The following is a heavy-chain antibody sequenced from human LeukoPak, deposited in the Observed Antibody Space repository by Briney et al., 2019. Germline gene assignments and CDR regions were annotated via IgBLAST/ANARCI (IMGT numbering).Heavy chain of an antibody. CDR2: INSDGSST. D-gene: IGHD3-16*02. CDR3: AREGVYDYVWGSYRPYYFDY. J-gene: IGHJ4*02. CDR1: GFTFSSYW. V-gene: IGHV3-74*01. Sequence: GGSLRLSCAASGFTFSSYWMHWVRQAPGKGLVWVSRINSDGSSTSYADSVKGRFTISRDNAKNTLYLQMNSPRAEDTAVYYCAREGVYDYVWGSYRPYYFDYWGQGTLVTVSS.